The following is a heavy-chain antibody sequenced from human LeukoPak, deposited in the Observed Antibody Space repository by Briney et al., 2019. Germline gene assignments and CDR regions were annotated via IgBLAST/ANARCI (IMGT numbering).Heavy chain of an antibody. CDR2: IHPNGIA. Sequence: PSETLSLTCTVSGGSISNYYWSWIRQPPGKGLEWIGFIHPNGIANYNCSLNSRASISRDTSRSQVSLKLSSVTAADTAVYYCASSNLGSLGQFDSWGQGTLVTVSS. J-gene: IGHJ5*01. D-gene: IGHD3-10*01. CDR1: GGSISNYY. V-gene: IGHV4-59*01. CDR3: ASSNLGSLGQFDS.